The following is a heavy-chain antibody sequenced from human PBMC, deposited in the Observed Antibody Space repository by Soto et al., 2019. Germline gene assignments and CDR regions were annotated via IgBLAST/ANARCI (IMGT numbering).Heavy chain of an antibody. J-gene: IGHJ4*02. V-gene: IGHV3-21*01. Sequence: VSLRLSCAASGFTFSSYSMNWVRQAPGKGLEWVSSISSSSSYIYYADSVKGRFTISRDNAKNSLYLQMNSLRAEDTAVYYCARDGWSSSWYALFDYWGQGTLVTVSS. D-gene: IGHD6-13*01. CDR1: GFTFSSYS. CDR3: ARDGWSSSWYALFDY. CDR2: ISSSSSYI.